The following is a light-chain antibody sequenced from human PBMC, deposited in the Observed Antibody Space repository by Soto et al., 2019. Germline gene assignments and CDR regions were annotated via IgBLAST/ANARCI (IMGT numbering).Light chain of an antibody. CDR3: HQRNNWPLT. CDR1: ESVSSY. CDR2: DAS. J-gene: IGKJ4*01. V-gene: IGKV3-11*01. Sequence: EIVFTQSPATLSLSPGERATLYCRASESVSSYLAWYQQKPGKAPRLLIYDASNRATGIPARFSGSGSGTDFTLTISSLEPEDFAVYYCHQRNNWPLTFGGGTKVEVK.